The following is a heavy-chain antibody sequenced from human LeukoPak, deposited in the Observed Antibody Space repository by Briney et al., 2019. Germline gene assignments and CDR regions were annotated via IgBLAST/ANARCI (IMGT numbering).Heavy chain of an antibody. D-gene: IGHD6-13*01. J-gene: IGHJ5*02. CDR2: ISAYNGNS. CDR3: ARGGASSSWYSEDNWFDP. CDR1: GYTFITYG. Sequence: GASVKVSCKASGYTFITYGISWVRQAPGQELEWMGWISAYNGNSNYAQKLQGRVTMTTDTSTSTAYMELRSLRSDDTAVYYCARGGASSSWYSEDNWFDPWGQGTLVTVSS. V-gene: IGHV1-18*01.